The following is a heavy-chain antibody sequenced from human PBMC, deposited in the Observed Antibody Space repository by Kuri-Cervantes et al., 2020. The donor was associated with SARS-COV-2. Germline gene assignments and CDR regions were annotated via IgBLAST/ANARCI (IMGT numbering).Heavy chain of an antibody. CDR1: GFSVSCNE. V-gene: IGHV3-38-3*01. CDR3: AKREQYSSSWGDVDH. Sequence: GESLKISCAASGFSVSCNEMTWVRQAPGKGLKWVSSFSGAGGPSYADSRKGRFTISRDNSKNTLYLQMNSLRAEDTAVYYCAKREQYSSSWGDVDHWGQGTLVTVSS. CDR2: FSGAGGP. D-gene: IGHD6-13*01. J-gene: IGHJ4*02.